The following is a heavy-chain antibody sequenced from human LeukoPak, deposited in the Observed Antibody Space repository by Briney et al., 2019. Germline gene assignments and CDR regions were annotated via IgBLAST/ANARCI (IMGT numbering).Heavy chain of an antibody. CDR1: GFTFSSYA. Sequence: GGSLRLSCAASGFTFSSYAMSWVRQAPGKGLEWVSAISGSGGSTYYADSVKGRFTISRDNSKNTLYLQMNSLRAEDTAVYYCAKDGYDYYYYYMDVWGRGTAVTVSS. CDR2: ISGSGGST. V-gene: IGHV3-23*01. D-gene: IGHD1-1*01. J-gene: IGHJ6*03. CDR3: AKDGYDYYYYYMDV.